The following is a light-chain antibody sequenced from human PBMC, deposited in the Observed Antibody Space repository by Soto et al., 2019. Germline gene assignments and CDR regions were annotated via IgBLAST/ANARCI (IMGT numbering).Light chain of an antibody. Sequence: DIQMTQSPSTLSASVGDRVTISCRASQSISNWLAWYQQRPGKAPTLLIYKASVLQSGAPSRFSGGGSGTEFTLTISSLQPDDFVTYHCQQYHSYPWTFGQGTKV. CDR2: KAS. V-gene: IGKV1-5*03. CDR1: QSISNW. CDR3: QQYHSYPWT. J-gene: IGKJ1*01.